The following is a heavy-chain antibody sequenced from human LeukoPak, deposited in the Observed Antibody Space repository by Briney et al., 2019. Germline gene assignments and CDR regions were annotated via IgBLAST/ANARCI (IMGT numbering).Heavy chain of an antibody. Sequence: ASVKVSCKASGYTFTGYYMHWVRQAPGQGLEWMGWINPNSGGTNYAQKFQGRVTMTRDTSISTAYMELSRLRSDDTAVYYCATSLLDQWRLSASFDIWGQGTMVTVSS. D-gene: IGHD3-3*01. CDR3: ATSLLDQWRLSASFDI. V-gene: IGHV1-2*02. CDR1: GYTFTGYY. J-gene: IGHJ3*02. CDR2: INPNSGGT.